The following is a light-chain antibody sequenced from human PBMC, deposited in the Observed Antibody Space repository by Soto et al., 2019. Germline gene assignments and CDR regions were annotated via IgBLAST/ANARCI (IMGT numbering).Light chain of an antibody. J-gene: IGKJ4*01. CDR2: AAS. V-gene: IGKV1-9*01. CDR1: QGISSY. Sequence: DIQLTQSPSFLSASVGDRVTITCRASQGISSYLAWYQQKPGKAPKLLIYAASTLRSGVPSRFSGSGSGTEFNLTISSLQPEDFATYYWQQLNSYPRLSFGGGTKVEMK. CDR3: QQLNSYPRLS.